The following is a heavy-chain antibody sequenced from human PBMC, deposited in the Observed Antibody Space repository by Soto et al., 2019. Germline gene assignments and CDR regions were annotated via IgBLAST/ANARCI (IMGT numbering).Heavy chain of an antibody. D-gene: IGHD3-22*01. Sequence: QVRLVQSGAEVKKPGASVKVSCKASGYTFTSYYMHWVRQAPGQGLEWMGIINPSGGSTSYAQKCQGRVTMNRDTSTSTVYMELRSLRSEDTAVYYCARTTGKSSGYYYFDYWGQGTLVTVSS. CDR3: ARTTGKSSGYYYFDY. V-gene: IGHV1-46*01. J-gene: IGHJ4*02. CDR1: GYTFTSYY. CDR2: INPSGGST.